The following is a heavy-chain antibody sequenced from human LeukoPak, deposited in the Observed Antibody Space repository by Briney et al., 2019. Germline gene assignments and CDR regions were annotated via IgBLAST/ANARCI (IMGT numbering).Heavy chain of an antibody. CDR1: GFTFSSYS. V-gene: IGHV3-21*01. Sequence: GGSLRLSCAASGFTFSSYSMNWVRQAPGKGLEWVSSISSSSSYIYYADSVKGRFTISRDSAKNSLYLQMNSLRAEDTAVYYCAILHQLGKDYWGQGTLVTVSS. D-gene: IGHD7-27*01. CDR2: ISSSSSYI. J-gene: IGHJ4*02. CDR3: AILHQLGKDY.